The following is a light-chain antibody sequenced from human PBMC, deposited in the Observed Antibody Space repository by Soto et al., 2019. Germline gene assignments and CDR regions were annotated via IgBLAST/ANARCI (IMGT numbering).Light chain of an antibody. Sequence: QSVLPQPPSVSGSPGQSVTISCTGTSSDVGSYNRVSWYQQPPGTAPKLIIYEVNNRPSGVPDRFSGSKSGNTASLTISGLQAEDEADYYCSSYTSSSTYVFGSGTKVTVL. CDR2: EVN. J-gene: IGLJ1*01. CDR3: SSYTSSSTYV. CDR1: SSDVGSYNR. V-gene: IGLV2-18*02.